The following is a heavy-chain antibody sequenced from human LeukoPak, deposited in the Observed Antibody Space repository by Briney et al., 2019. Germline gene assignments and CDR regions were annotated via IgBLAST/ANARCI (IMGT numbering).Heavy chain of an antibody. D-gene: IGHD6-6*01. V-gene: IGHV4-59*12. CDR2: IYYSGST. Sequence: SETLSLTCTVSGGSISSYYWSWIRQPPGKGLEWIGYIYYSGSTNYNPSLKSRVTISVDTSKNQFSLKLTSVTAADTAVYYCVRIEYSSSIDYWGQGTLVTVSS. CDR3: VRIEYSSSIDY. J-gene: IGHJ4*02. CDR1: GGSISSYY.